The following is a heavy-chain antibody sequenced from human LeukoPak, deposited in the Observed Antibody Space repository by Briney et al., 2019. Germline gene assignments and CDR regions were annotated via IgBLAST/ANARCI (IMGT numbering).Heavy chain of an antibody. D-gene: IGHD1-26*01. CDR2: ISYDGSNK. V-gene: IGHV3-30*04. Sequence: GGSLRLSCAASGFTSSSYAMYWVRQAPGKGLEWVAVISYDGSNKYYADSVKGRFTISRDNSKNTLYLQMNSLRAEDTAVYYCARDGLYYVFTPRFDYWGQGTLVTVSS. CDR3: ARDGLYYVFTPRFDY. CDR1: GFTSSSYA. J-gene: IGHJ4*02.